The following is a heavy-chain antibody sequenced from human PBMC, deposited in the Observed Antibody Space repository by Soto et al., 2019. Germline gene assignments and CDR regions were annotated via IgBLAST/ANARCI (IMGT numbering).Heavy chain of an antibody. D-gene: IGHD3-22*01. CDR1: GGSVSSGSYY. CDR3: AREPYYYDSSGYRYNWFDP. Sequence: PSETLSLTCTVSGGSVSSGSYYWSWIRQPPGKGLEWIGYIYYSGSTNYNPSLKSRVTISVDTSKSQFSLKLSSVTAADTAVYYCAREPYYYDSSGYRYNWFDPWGQGTLVTVSS. V-gene: IGHV4-61*01. J-gene: IGHJ5*02. CDR2: IYYSGST.